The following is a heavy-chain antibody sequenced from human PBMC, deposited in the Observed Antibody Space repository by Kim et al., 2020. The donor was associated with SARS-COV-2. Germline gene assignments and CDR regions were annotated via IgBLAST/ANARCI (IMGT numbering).Heavy chain of an antibody. Sequence: ASVKVSCKASGYTFTSYYMHWVRQAPGQGLEWMGIINPSGGSTSYAQKFQGRVTMTRDTSTSTVYMELSSLRSEDTAVYYCARDLPPGIAAASRPDTPFDYWGQGTLVTVSS. V-gene: IGHV1-46*01. CDR2: INPSGGST. D-gene: IGHD6-13*01. CDR1: GYTFTSYY. J-gene: IGHJ4*02. CDR3: ARDLPPGIAAASRPDTPFDY.